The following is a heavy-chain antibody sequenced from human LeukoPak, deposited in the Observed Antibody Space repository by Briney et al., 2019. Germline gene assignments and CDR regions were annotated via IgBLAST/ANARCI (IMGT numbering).Heavy chain of an antibody. J-gene: IGHJ3*02. CDR3: ARGREDDFWSGYYNSGPDAFDI. CDR1: GGSFSGYY. D-gene: IGHD3-3*01. CDR2: INHSGST. V-gene: IGHV4-34*01. Sequence: SETLSLTCAVYGGSFSGYYWSWIRQPPGKGLEWIGEINHSGSTNYNPSLKSRVTISVDTSKNQFSLKLSSVTAADTAMYYCARGREDDFWSGYYNSGPDAFDIWGQGTMVTVSS.